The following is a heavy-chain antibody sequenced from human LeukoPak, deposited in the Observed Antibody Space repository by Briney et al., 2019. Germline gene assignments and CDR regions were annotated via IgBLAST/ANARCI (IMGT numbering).Heavy chain of an antibody. CDR3: ARAVGDYDFWSGPFDY. D-gene: IGHD3-3*01. J-gene: IGHJ4*02. Sequence: GASVKVSCKASGYTFTGYYMHWVRQAPGQGLEWMGWINPNSGGTNYAQKFQGRVTMTRDTSISTAYMELSRLRSDDTAVYYCARAVGDYDFWSGPFDYWGQGTLVTVSS. CDR1: GYTFTGYY. V-gene: IGHV1-2*02. CDR2: INPNSGGT.